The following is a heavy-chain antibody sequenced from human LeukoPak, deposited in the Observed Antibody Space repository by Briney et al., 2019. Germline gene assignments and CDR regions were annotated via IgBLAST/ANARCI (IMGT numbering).Heavy chain of an antibody. J-gene: IGHJ6*03. CDR2: ISSSSYI. V-gene: IGHV3-21*01. Sequence: GGSLRLSCAASGFTFSSYSMNWVRQAPGKGLEWVSSISSSSYIYYADSVKGRFTISRDNAKNSLYLQMNSLRAEDTAVYYCARVPLTHHGYYYYYTDVWGKGTTVTVSS. D-gene: IGHD1-14*01. CDR3: ARVPLTHHGYYYYYTDV. CDR1: GFTFSSYS.